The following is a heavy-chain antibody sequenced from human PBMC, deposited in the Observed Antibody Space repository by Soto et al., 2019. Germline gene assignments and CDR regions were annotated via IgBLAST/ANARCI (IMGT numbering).Heavy chain of an antibody. CDR1: GFSVSTSVVG. Sequence: QITLKESGPTLVKPTQTLTLTCPVSGFSVSTSVVGVAWIRQPPGTALEWLALIYWDGDERYSPFLQSRVTITKDTSKNQVVPTMTNMDPVATATYYCAHKGGRGAAMDVWGQGTTVTVSS. V-gene: IGHV2-5*02. CDR3: AHKGGRGAAMDV. D-gene: IGHD2-15*01. CDR2: IYWDGDE. J-gene: IGHJ6*02.